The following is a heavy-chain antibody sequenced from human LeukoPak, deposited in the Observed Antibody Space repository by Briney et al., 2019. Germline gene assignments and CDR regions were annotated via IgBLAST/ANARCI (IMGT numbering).Heavy chain of an antibody. CDR2: ISYDESNK. D-gene: IGHD2-15*01. CDR1: VFTFTIYG. J-gene: IGHJ4*02. Sequence: GRSLRLSCAPSVFTFTIYGLYCVREAPGKGLEWVAIISYDESNKYYTDSVKGRFTISRDNSKNTLYLQMNSLRAEDTAIYYCAKETLGDCSGGSCQGLNYWGQGNLITVSS. V-gene: IGHV3-30*18. CDR3: AKETLGDCSGGSCQGLNY.